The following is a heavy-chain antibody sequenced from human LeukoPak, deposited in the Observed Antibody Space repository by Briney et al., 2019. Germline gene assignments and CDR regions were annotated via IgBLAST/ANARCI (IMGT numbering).Heavy chain of an antibody. V-gene: IGHV3-21*01. J-gene: IGHJ4*02. CDR2: ISSSSSYI. CDR1: GFTFSSYS. CDR3: ASQTPRRLPIAVADYFDY. D-gene: IGHD6-19*01. Sequence: GGSLRLSCAASGFTFSSYSMNWVRQAPGRGLEWVSFISSSSSYIYYADSMKGRFTISRDNAKNSLYLQMNSLRAEDTAVYYCASQTPRRLPIAVADYFDYWGQGTLVTVSS.